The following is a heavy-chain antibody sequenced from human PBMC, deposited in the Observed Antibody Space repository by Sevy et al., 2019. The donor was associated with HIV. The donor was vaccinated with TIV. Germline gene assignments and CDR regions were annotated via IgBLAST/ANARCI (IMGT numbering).Heavy chain of an antibody. CDR3: ARRGYDSSGYPQYYFDY. CDR2: IYPGDSDT. Sequence: GESLKISCKGSGYRFTSYWVGWVRQMPGKGLEWMGIIYPGDSDTRYSPSFQGQVTISADKSISTAYLQWSSLKALDTAMYFCARRGYDSSGYPQYYFDYWGQGTLVTVSS. V-gene: IGHV5-51*01. J-gene: IGHJ4*02. CDR1: GYRFTSYW. D-gene: IGHD3-22*01.